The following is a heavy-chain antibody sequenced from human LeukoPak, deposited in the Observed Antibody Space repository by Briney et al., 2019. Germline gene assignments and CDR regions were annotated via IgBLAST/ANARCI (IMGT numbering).Heavy chain of an antibody. CDR2: ISYDGSNK. J-gene: IGHJ4*02. V-gene: IGHV3-30-3*01. D-gene: IGHD6-13*01. CDR3: AREGLAAGYYFDY. Sequence: GRSPRLSCAASGFTFSSYAMHWVRQAPGKGLEWVAVISYDGSNKYYADSVKGRFTISRENSKNTLYLQMNSLRAEDTAVYYCAREGLAAGYYFDYWGQGTLVTVSS. CDR1: GFTFSSYA.